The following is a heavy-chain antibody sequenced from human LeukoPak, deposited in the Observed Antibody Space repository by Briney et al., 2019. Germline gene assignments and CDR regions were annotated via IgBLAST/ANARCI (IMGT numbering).Heavy chain of an antibody. CDR3: ARARNHLEYSSSEDFDY. V-gene: IGHV3-30*03. J-gene: IGHJ4*02. Sequence: PGRSLRLSCAASGFSFSSSGMHWVRQAAGKGLEWVTVISYDGSNKYYADSVKGRFTISRDNSKNTLYLQMNSLRAEDTAVYYCARARNHLEYSSSEDFDYWGQGTLVTVSS. CDR1: GFSFSSSG. D-gene: IGHD6-6*01. CDR2: ISYDGSNK.